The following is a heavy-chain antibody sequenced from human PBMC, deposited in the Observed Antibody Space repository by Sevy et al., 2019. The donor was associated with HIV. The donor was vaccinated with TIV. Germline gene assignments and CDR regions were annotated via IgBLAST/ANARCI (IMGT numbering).Heavy chain of an antibody. D-gene: IGHD3-10*01. CDR2: SYHSGTT. V-gene: IGHV4-38-2*02. CDR3: GREGRVFYGSGTYYNDWYFDL. CDR1: GFSVSSDNY. J-gene: IGHJ2*01. Sequence: SETLSLTCTVSGFSVSSDNYWGWLRQSPGKGLQWIGSSYHSGTTYYNSSLNSRVTISVDTSRNRFSLRLNSVTAADTALYFCGREGRVFYGSGTYYNDWYFDLWGRGTLVTVSS.